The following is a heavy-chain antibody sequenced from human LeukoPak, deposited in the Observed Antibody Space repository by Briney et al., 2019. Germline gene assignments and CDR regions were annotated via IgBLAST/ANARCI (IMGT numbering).Heavy chain of an antibody. CDR2: IRYDGSNK. V-gene: IGHV3-30*02. D-gene: IGHD2/OR15-2a*01. Sequence: PGGSLRLSCAASGFTFSSYGMHWVRQAPGKGLEWVAFIRYDGSNKYYADSVRGRFTISRDNSKNTLYLQMNSLRAEVTAVYYCSVLAPPDYWGQGTLVTVSS. J-gene: IGHJ4*02. CDR3: SVLAPPDY. CDR1: GFTFSSYG.